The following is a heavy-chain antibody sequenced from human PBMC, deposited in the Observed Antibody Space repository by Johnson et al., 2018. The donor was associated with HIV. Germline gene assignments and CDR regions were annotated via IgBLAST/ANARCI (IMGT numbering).Heavy chain of an antibody. V-gene: IGHV3-30-3*01. D-gene: IGHD6-19*01. CDR3: ARGIAVSNWVDI. CDR2: ISYDGSNK. Sequence: QVQLVESGGGVVQPGRSLRLSCAASGFTFSSYTMHWVRQAPGKGLEWVAVISYDGSNKYYADSEKGRFTISRDNSKNTLYLQMNSLRAEDTAVYYCARGIAVSNWVDIWGQGTMVTVSS. CDR1: GFTFSSYT. J-gene: IGHJ3*02.